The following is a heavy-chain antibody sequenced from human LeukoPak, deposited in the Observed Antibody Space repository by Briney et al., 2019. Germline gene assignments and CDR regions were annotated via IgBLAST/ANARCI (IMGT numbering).Heavy chain of an antibody. CDR3: ARDAYDSSGPTSQYYLDY. D-gene: IGHD3-22*01. Sequence: PSETLSLTCTVSGYSISSGYYWGWIRQPPGKGLEWIGSIYHSGSTYYNPSLKSRVTISVDTSKNQFSLKLSSVTAADTAVYYCARDAYDSSGPTSQYYLDYWGQGTLVTVSS. CDR2: IYHSGST. J-gene: IGHJ4*03. CDR1: GYSISSGYY. V-gene: IGHV4-38-2*02.